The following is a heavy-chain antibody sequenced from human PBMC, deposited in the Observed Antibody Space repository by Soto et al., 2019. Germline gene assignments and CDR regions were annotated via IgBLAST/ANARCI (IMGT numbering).Heavy chain of an antibody. CDR2: ITSNGGST. V-gene: IGHV3-64D*08. Sequence: GGSLRLSCSASGFTFSTYAMHWVRQAPGKGLEYVSSITSNGGSTDYADSVKGRFTISRDNSKNALYLQMSSLRAEDTAVYYCVKETYDRSGYYRYYFDFWGQGTLVTLSS. CDR3: VKETYDRSGYYRYYFDF. D-gene: IGHD3-22*01. CDR1: GFTFSTYA. J-gene: IGHJ4*02.